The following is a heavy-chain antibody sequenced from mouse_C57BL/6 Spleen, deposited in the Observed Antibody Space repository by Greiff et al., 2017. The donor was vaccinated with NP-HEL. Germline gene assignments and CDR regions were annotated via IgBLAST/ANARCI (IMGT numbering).Heavy chain of an antibody. J-gene: IGHJ2*01. CDR3: RFYYDYDVLYFDY. Sequence: EVKVVESGGGLVQPGGSMKLSCAASGFTFSDAWMDWVRQSPEKGLEWVAEIRNKANNHATYYAESVKGRFTISRDDSKSSVYLQMNSLRAEDTGIYYCRFYYDYDVLYFDYWGQGTTLTVSS. CDR1: GFTFSDAW. D-gene: IGHD2-4*01. V-gene: IGHV6-6*01. CDR2: IRNKANNHAT.